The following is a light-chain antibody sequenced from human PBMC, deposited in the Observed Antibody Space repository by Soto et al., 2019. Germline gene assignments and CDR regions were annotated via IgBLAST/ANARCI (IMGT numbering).Light chain of an antibody. Sequence: DIQLTQSPSSLSSSIGDRVTITCRASQNINGRLNWYQQTRGRAPKLLIYDASNLESGVPSRFSGSGSGTDFTLTISGLQPDDFASYYCQHCYSPPLSFGGGTKVEI. CDR1: QNINGR. CDR3: QHCYSPPLS. J-gene: IGKJ4*01. CDR2: DAS. V-gene: IGKV1-39*01.